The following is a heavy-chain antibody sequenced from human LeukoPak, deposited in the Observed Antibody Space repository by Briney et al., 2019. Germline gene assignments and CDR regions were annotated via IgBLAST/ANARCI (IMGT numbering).Heavy chain of an antibody. V-gene: IGHV1-18*01. CDR3: ARSAGALVLDFGVVINSYFDY. J-gene: IGHJ4*02. Sequence: ASVKVSCKASGYTFTSYGISWVRQAPGQGLEWMGWISAYNGNTNYAQKLQGRVTMTTDTSTSTAYMELRSLRSDDTAVYYCARSAGALVLDFGVVINSYFDYWGQGTLVTVSS. CDR1: GYTFTSYG. CDR2: ISAYNGNT. D-gene: IGHD3-3*01.